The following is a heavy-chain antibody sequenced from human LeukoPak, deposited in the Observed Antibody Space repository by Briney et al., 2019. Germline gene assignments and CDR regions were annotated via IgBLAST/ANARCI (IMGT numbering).Heavy chain of an antibody. V-gene: IGHV4-59*12. CDR2: IYYSGST. CDR1: GGSISSYY. CDR3: ARGRRQLVRSWGY. Sequence: PSETLSLTCTVSGGSISSYYWSWLRQPPGKGLEWIGYIYYSGSTNYNPSLKSRVTISVYTSKNQFSLKLTSVTAADTAVYYCARGRRQLVRSWGYWGQGTLVTVSS. J-gene: IGHJ4*02. D-gene: IGHD6-13*01.